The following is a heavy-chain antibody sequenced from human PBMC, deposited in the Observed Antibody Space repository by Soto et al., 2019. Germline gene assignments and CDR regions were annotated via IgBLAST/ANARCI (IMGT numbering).Heavy chain of an antibody. CDR2: IYYSGST. CDR1: GGSISSYY. V-gene: IGHV4-59*01. Sequence: PSETLSLTCTVSGGSISSYYWSWIRQPPGKGLEWIGYIYYSGSTNYNPSLKSRVTISVDTSKNQFSLKLSSVTAADTAVYYCAREPAAAGPGHMDVWGKGTKVTVSS. CDR3: AREPAAAGPGHMDV. D-gene: IGHD6-13*01. J-gene: IGHJ6*03.